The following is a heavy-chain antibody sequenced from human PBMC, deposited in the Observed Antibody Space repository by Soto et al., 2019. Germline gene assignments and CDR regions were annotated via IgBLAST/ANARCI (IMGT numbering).Heavy chain of an antibody. Sequence: QVQLQESGPGLVKPSETLSLTCTVSGGSISSYYWSWIRQPPGKGLEWIGYIYYSGSTNYNPSLKSRVTISVDTSKNQFSLKLSSVTAADTAVYYCAREGGVMVRDYGMDVWGQGTTVTVSS. CDR1: GGSISSYY. J-gene: IGHJ6*02. V-gene: IGHV4-59*01. CDR2: IYYSGST. D-gene: IGHD3-10*01. CDR3: AREGGVMVRDYGMDV.